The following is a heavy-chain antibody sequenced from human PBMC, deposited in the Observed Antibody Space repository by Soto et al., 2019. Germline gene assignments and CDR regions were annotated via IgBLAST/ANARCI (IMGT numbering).Heavy chain of an antibody. CDR3: ARDVGHSSGSYDYYYGLDF. D-gene: IGHD3-22*01. V-gene: IGHV1-2*04. CDR1: GYTFTGYY. Sequence: GASVKVSCKASGYTFTGYYMHWVRQAPGQGLEWMGWINPNSGATSYAQKFQGWVTMTRDTSISTVYMELSRLKSDDTAVYFCARDVGHSSGSYDYYYGLDFWGQGTTVTVSS. J-gene: IGHJ6*02. CDR2: INPNSGAT.